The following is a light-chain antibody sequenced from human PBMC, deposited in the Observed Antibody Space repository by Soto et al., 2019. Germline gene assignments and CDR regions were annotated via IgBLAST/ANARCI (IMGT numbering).Light chain of an antibody. CDR3: QQYNNWPQT. CDR1: QSVTST. V-gene: IGKV3-15*01. CDR2: SAS. J-gene: IGKJ1*01. Sequence: EIVMTQSPSTLSVSLGDRVTLPCRASQSVTSTLAWYQQKPGKAPRLLIYSASSRASGIPARFSGSGSGTEFTLTISSLQPEDFEVYYCQQYNNWPQTFGQGTKVDIK.